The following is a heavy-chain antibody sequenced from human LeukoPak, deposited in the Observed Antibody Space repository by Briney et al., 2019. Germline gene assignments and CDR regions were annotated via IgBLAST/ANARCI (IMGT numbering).Heavy chain of an antibody. J-gene: IGHJ4*02. CDR1: GGSFSGYY. D-gene: IGHD2-15*01. V-gene: IGHV4-34*01. Sequence: NPSETLSLTCAVYGGSFSGYYWSWIRQPPGKGLEWIGEINHSGSTNYNPSLKSRATISVDTSKNQFSLKLSSVTAADTAVYYCAREPGYCSGGSCYSFDYWGQGTLVTVSS. CDR2: INHSGST. CDR3: AREPGYCSGGSCYSFDY.